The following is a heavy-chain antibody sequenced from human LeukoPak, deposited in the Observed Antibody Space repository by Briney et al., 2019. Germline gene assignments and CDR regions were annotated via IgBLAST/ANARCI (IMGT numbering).Heavy chain of an antibody. CDR2: INHNGNVN. V-gene: IGHV3-7*01. Sequence: GVSLRLSCAASGFTFSSYWMYWARQAPGKGLEWVASINHNGNVNYYVDSVKGRFTISRDNAKNSLYLQMSNLRAEDTAVFFCARNDYASSSGYDFWGQGTLVTVSS. D-gene: IGHD6-6*01. CDR1: GFTFSSYW. CDR3: ARNDYASSSGYDF. J-gene: IGHJ4*02.